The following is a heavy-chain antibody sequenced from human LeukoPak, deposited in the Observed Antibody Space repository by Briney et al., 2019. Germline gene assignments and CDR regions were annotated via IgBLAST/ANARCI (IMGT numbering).Heavy chain of an antibody. CDR2: ISYDGSNK. D-gene: IGHD6-19*01. V-gene: IGHV3-30-3*01. J-gene: IGHJ4*02. CDR3: AKDRQWLPDY. CDR1: GFTFSSYA. Sequence: GGSLRLSCAASGFTFSSYAMHWVRQAPGKGLEWVAVISYDGSNKYYADSVKGRFTISRDNSKNTLYLQMNSLRAEDTAVYYCAKDRQWLPDYWGQGTLVTVSS.